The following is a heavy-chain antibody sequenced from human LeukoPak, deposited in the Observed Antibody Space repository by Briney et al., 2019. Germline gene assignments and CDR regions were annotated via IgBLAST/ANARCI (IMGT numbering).Heavy chain of an antibody. D-gene: IGHD6-6*01. CDR3: AREVSSPRGYYFDY. CDR1: GGTFSSYA. CDR2: IIPILGIA. Sequence: SVKVSCKASGGTFSSYAISWVRQAPGQGLEWMGRIIPILGIANYAQKFQGRVTITADKSTSTAYMELSSLRSEDTAVYYCAREVSSPRGYYFDYWGQGTLVTVSS. V-gene: IGHV1-69*04. J-gene: IGHJ4*02.